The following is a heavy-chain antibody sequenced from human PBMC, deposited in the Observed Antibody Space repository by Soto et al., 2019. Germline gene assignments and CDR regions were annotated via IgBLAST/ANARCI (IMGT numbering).Heavy chain of an antibody. D-gene: IGHD6-6*01. CDR2: INSDGSST. CDR3: ASPSLEEYGSSRLDY. J-gene: IGHJ4*02. V-gene: IGHV3-74*01. Sequence: GGSLRLSCAASGFTFSSYWMHWVRQAPGKGLVWVSRINSDGSSTSYADSVKGRFTISRDNAKNTLYLQMNSLRAEDTAVYYCASPSLEEYGSSRLDYWGQGTXVTVSS. CDR1: GFTFSSYW.